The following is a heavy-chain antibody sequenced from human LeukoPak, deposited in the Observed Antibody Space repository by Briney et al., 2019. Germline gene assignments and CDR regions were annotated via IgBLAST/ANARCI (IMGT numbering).Heavy chain of an antibody. CDR3: ARVAQGATSENYYYYYYMDV. D-gene: IGHD1-1*01. CDR2: ITSRGTHI. J-gene: IGHJ6*03. V-gene: IGHV3-21*01. Sequence: GGSLRLSCAASGFAFNSYTIKWVRQAPGKGLEWVSAITSRGTHIYNADSVKGRFTISRDNAENSAYLQMSSLRAEDTAVYYCARVAQGATSENYYYYYYMDVWGKGTTVTVSS. CDR1: GFAFNSYT.